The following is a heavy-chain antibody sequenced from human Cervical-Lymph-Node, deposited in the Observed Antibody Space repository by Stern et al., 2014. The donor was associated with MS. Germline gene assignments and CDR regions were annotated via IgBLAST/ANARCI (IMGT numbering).Heavy chain of an antibody. CDR3: AREAAMAVAGTGVDY. CDR1: GYTFTGYY. V-gene: IGHV1-2*06. CDR2: IHPNSGGT. J-gene: IGHJ4*02. Sequence: QVQLVESGAEVKKPGASVKVSCKASGYTFTGYYMHWVRQAPGQGLEWMGRIHPNSGGTNYAQKFQGRVTMTRDTSISTAYMELSRLRSDDTAVYYCAREAAMAVAGTGVDYWGQGTLVTVSS. D-gene: IGHD6-19*01.